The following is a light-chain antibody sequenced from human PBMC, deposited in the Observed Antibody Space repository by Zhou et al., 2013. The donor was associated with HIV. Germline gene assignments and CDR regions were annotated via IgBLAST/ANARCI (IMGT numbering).Light chain of an antibody. CDR3: QQYGSSPPT. CDR1: QSVDTY. J-gene: IGKJ1*01. CDR2: SAS. Sequence: EILMTQSPVTLSVSPGERATLSCRASQSVDTYLAWYQHKPGQAPRLLISSASSRATGIPDRFSGSGSGTDFTLTISSLQSEDFAVYYCQQYGSSPPTFGQGTKLEFK. V-gene: IGKV3D-15*01.